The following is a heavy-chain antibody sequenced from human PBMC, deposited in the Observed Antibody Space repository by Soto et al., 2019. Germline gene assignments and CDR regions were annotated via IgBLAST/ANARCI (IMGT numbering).Heavy chain of an antibody. CDR2: ISGYNGNT. CDR3: ATVRPRPHYSYGMNV. V-gene: IGHV1-18*01. CDR1: GYTFSMSG. D-gene: IGHD3-10*01. J-gene: IGHJ6*02. Sequence: QVQLVQSGAEVKKPGASVKVACKSSGYTFSMSGISWVRQAPGQGLEWMGWISGYNGNTNDEQKFQDRGTMTTDTSTNTAYMELRSRRSDVTAVYYCATVRPRPHYSYGMNVWGQGPTATVS.